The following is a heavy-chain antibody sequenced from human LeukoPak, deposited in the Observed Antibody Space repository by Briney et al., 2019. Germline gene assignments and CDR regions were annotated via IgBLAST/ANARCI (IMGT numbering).Heavy chain of an antibody. CDR1: GGTFSSYA. V-gene: IGHV1-69*05. CDR3: ARRGGSAYYGVFDY. D-gene: IGHD3-10*01. Sequence: AASVKVSCKASGGTFSSYAISWVRQAPGQGLEWMGRIIPIFGTANYAQKFQGRVTITTDESTSTAYMELSSLRSEDTAVYYCARRGGSAYYGVFDYWGQGTLVTVSS. CDR2: IIPIFGTA. J-gene: IGHJ4*02.